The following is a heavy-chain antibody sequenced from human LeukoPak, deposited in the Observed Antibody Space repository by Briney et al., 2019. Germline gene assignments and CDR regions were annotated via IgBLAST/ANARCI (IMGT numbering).Heavy chain of an antibody. J-gene: IGHJ4*02. V-gene: IGHV3-30*18. Sequence: GGSLRLSCAASGFTFSSYGMHWVRQAPGKGLEWVAVISYDGSNKYYADPVKGRFTISRDNSKNTLYLQMNSLRAEDTAVYYCAKDYRAVAAVCDYWGQGTLVTVSS. CDR3: AKDYRAVAAVCDY. CDR2: ISYDGSNK. D-gene: IGHD6-13*01. CDR1: GFTFSSYG.